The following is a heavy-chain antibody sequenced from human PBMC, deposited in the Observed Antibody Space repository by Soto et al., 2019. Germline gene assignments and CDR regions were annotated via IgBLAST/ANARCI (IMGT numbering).Heavy chain of an antibody. V-gene: IGHV3-30*18. CDR3: AKEDSSSWHYYYGMDV. Sequence: QVQLVESGGGVVQPGRSLRLSCAASGFTFSSYGMNWVRQAPGRGWGGVAVISYDGSNKYYADSVKGRFTISRDSSKNMLYLQMNSLRAEDTAVYYCAKEDSSSWHYYYGMDVWGQGTTVTVSS. CDR1: GFTFSSYG. D-gene: IGHD6-13*01. CDR2: ISYDGSNK. J-gene: IGHJ6*02.